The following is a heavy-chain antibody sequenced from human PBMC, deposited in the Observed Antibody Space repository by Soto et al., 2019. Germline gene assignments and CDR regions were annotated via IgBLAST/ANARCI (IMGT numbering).Heavy chain of an antibody. V-gene: IGHV3-73*01. CDR1: EFTFSGSA. CDR2: IRSKANSYAT. Sequence: PGGSLRLSCQASEFTFSGSAMHWVRQASGKGLEWVGRIRSKANSYATAYAASVKGRFTISRDDSKNTAYLQMNSLKTEDTAVYYCTRGDWWELPTMDYWGQGTLVTVSS. CDR3: TRGDWWELPTMDY. D-gene: IGHD1-26*01. J-gene: IGHJ4*02.